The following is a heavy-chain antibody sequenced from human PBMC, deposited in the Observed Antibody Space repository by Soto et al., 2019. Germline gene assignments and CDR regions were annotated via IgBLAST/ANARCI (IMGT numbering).Heavy chain of an antibody. CDR3: ARTMGDSSSLGWFDL. J-gene: IGHJ5*02. CDR2: IYFTGST. Sequence: QVQLQESGPGLVKPSETLSLTCTVSGGSISSSFWSWIRQPPGKGLEWIGYIYFTGSTNYNPSLKSRVTISLDTSRNQFSLKLTSVTAADTAVYYCARTMGDSSSLGWFDLWGQGSLVTVSS. CDR1: GGSISSSF. V-gene: IGHV4-59*08. D-gene: IGHD6-13*01.